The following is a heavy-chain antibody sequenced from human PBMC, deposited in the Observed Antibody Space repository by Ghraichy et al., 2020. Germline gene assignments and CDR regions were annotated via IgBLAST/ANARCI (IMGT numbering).Heavy chain of an antibody. V-gene: IGHV3-23*01. D-gene: IGHD2-2*02. CDR2: ISGSGGST. J-gene: IGHJ4*02. CDR1: GFTFSSYA. Sequence: GGSLRLSCAASGFTFSSYAMSWVRQAPGKGLQWVSAISGSGGSTYYADSVRGRFTISRDNSKNTLYLQMNSLRAEDTGVYYCAKGLTPISCSSTSYYNTPVYWGQGTLVTVSS. CDR3: AKGLTPISCSSTSYYNTPVY.